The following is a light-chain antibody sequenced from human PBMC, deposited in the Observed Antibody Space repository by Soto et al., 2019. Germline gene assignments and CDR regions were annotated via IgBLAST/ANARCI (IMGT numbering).Light chain of an antibody. CDR1: QSLLHSSGNTY. CDR3: MQGTHWPPYT. Sequence: EVVMTQSPLSLPVSLGQPASIYCRSSQSLLHSSGNTYLFWFHQRPGQSPRRLISKVSNRDSGVPDRFSGSGSGTDFTLKISSVVAEDVGIYYCMQGTHWPPYTFGQGTKLEIK. CDR2: KVS. V-gene: IGKV2-30*02. J-gene: IGKJ2*01.